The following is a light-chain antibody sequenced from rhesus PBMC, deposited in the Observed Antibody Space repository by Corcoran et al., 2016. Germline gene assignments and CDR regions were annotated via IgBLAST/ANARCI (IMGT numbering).Light chain of an antibody. CDR3: QQHNSHPRT. J-gene: IGKJ1*01. V-gene: IGKV1-28*03. CDR1: QGISSF. Sequence: DIQMTQSPSSLSASVGDTVTITCRASQGISSFLTWFQQKTGKGPKLLIYAAPSLQSGVPSRFRGSGSGTVFTLTISSLQPEDFAAYYCQQHNSHPRTFGQGTKVEIK. CDR2: AAP.